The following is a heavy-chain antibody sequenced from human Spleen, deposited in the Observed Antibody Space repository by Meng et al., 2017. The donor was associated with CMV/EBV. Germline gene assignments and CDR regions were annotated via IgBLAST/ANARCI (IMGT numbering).Heavy chain of an antibody. CDR1: GDSVSSNSFA. CDR3: ARQVGDKRNYFDY. J-gene: IGHJ4*02. V-gene: IGHV6-1*01. D-gene: IGHD2-15*01. Sequence: QVHLQHSGPGLVKPSETLSPPCASSGDSVSSNSFAWNWLRQSPSRGLEWLGRTYHRSKWYNDYAVSVKSRITINPDTSKNQFSLQLNSVTPEDKAVYYCARQVGDKRNYFDYWGQGTLVTVSS. CDR2: TYHRSKWYN.